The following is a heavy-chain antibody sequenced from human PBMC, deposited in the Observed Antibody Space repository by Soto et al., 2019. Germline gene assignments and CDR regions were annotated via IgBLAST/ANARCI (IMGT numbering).Heavy chain of an antibody. V-gene: IGHV3-23*01. CDR3: AREDGGSPFDY. Sequence: EVHLLESGGGLVQPRGSLRLSCAASGFMFSAYAMHWVRQDPGQGLEWVSSMSGTSDDTYYADSVKGRFTVSRDSSTDTLYQQLNSLRAEDTALYFCAREDGGSPFDYWGQGTLVIVSS. CDR2: MSGTSDDT. D-gene: IGHD1-26*01. J-gene: IGHJ4*02. CDR1: GFMFSAYA.